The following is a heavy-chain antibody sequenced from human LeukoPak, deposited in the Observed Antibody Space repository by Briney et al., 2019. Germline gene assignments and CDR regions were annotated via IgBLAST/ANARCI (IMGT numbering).Heavy chain of an antibody. CDR1: GGSISSYY. Sequence: SETLSLTCTVSGGSISSYYWSWIRQPPGKGLEWIGYIYYSGSTNYNPSLKSRVTISVDTSKNQFSLKLSSVTAADTAGYYCARSKVAIFGVVSPERYYYMDVWGKGTTVTVSS. CDR3: ARSKVAIFGVVSPERYYYMDV. CDR2: IYYSGST. J-gene: IGHJ6*03. V-gene: IGHV4-59*01. D-gene: IGHD3-3*01.